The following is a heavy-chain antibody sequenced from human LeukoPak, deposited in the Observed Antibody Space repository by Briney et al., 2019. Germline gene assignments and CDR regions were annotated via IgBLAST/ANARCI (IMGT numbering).Heavy chain of an antibody. D-gene: IGHD3-22*01. CDR3: ARDFRYHDSSGYYSFDY. CDR2: INIDGGNT. CDR1: GFTFSGYW. Sequence: GGSLRLSCAASGFTFSGYWMHWVRQAPGKGLVWVSRINIDGGNTNYADSVKGRFTISRDNAKDTLYLQMNSLRAEDTAVYYCARDFRYHDSSGYYSFDYWGQGTLVTVSS. V-gene: IGHV3-74*01. J-gene: IGHJ4*02.